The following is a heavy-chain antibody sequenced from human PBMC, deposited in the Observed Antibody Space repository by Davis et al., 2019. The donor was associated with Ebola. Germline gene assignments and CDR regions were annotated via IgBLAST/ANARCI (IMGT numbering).Heavy chain of an antibody. CDR3: ARGDPITMIVVHNAFDI. V-gene: IGHV3-48*02. Sequence: GGSLRLSCAASGFTFSSYSMNWVRQAPGKGLEWVSYISSSSSTIYYADSVKGRFTISRDNAKNSLYLQMNSLRDEDTAVYYCARGDPITMIVVHNAFDIWGQGTMVIVSS. CDR2: ISSSSSTI. CDR1: GFTFSSYS. D-gene: IGHD3-22*01. J-gene: IGHJ3*02.